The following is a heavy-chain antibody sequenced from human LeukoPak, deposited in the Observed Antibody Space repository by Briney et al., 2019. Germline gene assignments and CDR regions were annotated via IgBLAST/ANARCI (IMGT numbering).Heavy chain of an antibody. CDR3: TRESAVAAAGDYFAY. CDR1: GFNVSTNY. J-gene: IGHJ4*02. D-gene: IGHD6-19*01. Sequence: GGSLRLSCAASGFNVSTNYMSWFRQAPGKGLEWVSVIYRDGDTYYADSVKGRFTISRDNFKNTLYLQMNSLRAEDTAVYYCTRESAVAAAGDYFAYWGQGTLVTISS. CDR2: IYRDGDT. V-gene: IGHV3-53*01.